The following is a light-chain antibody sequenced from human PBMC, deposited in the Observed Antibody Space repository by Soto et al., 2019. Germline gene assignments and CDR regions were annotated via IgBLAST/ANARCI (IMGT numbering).Light chain of an antibody. CDR3: SSYAGSNDYV. Sequence: QSALTQPPSASGSPGQSVAISCTGTSSDVGGYNYVSWYQLHPGKAPKLMIYEVNMRPSGVPDRFAGSNSGNTASLTVSGLRAEDEADYCCSSYAGSNDYVFGTGTKVTVL. J-gene: IGLJ1*01. CDR2: EVN. V-gene: IGLV2-8*01. CDR1: SSDVGGYNY.